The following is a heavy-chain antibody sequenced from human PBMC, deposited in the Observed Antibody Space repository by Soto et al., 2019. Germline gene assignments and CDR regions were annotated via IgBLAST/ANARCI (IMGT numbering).Heavy chain of an antibody. J-gene: IGHJ3*02. D-gene: IGHD1-26*01. CDR2: IYYSGST. CDR3: ARRTVGATLAFDI. Sequence: NPSETLSLACTVSGGSISSSSYYWGWIRQPPGKGLEWIGSIYYSGSTYYNPSLKSRVTISVDTSKNQFSLKLSSVTAADTAVYYCARRTVGATLAFDIWGQGTMVTVSS. CDR1: GGSISSSSYY. V-gene: IGHV4-39*01.